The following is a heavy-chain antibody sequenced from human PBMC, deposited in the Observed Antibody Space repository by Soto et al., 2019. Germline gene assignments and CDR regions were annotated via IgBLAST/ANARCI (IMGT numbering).Heavy chain of an antibody. Sequence: EVQLLESGGDLVQPGGSLRLSCVASGFTFSSYAMSWVRQAPGKGLEWVSDISGSGGSAYFADSVKGRFTISRDNSKNTVYLQMSSLRAEDTAVYYCAKAIEQWLERGASCYYGMDVWGQGTTVTVSS. CDR2: ISGSGGSA. CDR1: GFTFSSYA. D-gene: IGHD6-19*01. J-gene: IGHJ6*02. V-gene: IGHV3-23*01. CDR3: AKAIEQWLERGASCYYGMDV.